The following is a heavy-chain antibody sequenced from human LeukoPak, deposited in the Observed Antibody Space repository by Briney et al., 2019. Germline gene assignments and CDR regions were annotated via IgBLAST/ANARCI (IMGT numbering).Heavy chain of an antibody. D-gene: IGHD2-2*01. V-gene: IGHV1-2*02. CDR3: ATSLYCSSTNCYALYFQH. CDR1: GYTFTGYY. CDR2: INPNRGGT. J-gene: IGHJ1*01. Sequence: GASVKVSCKASGYTFTGYYMHWVRQAPGQGLEWMGWINPNRGGTNYAQKLQGRVTMTRDTSISTAYMELSRLRSDDTAVYYCATSLYCSSTNCYALYFQHWGQGTLVTVSS.